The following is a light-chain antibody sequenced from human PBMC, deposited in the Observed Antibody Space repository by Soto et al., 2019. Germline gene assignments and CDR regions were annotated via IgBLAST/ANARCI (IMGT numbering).Light chain of an antibody. V-gene: IGKV3-11*01. J-gene: IGKJ3*01. Sequence: EIVLTQSPATLSLSPGERATLSCRASQSVSSYLAWYQQKPGQAPRLLIYDASNSATGIPARFSGSGSGTDFTLTISSLEPEDFAVYYGQQRSNWPLTFGPGTKVDIK. CDR2: DAS. CDR1: QSVSSY. CDR3: QQRSNWPLT.